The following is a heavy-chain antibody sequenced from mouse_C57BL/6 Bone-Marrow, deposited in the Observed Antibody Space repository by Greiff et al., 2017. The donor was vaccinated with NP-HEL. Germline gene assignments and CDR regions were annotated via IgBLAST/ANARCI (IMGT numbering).Heavy chain of an antibody. CDR3: ARDYYGSSG. Sequence: VQLQQPGAELVRPGSSVKLSCKASGYTFTSYWMDWVKQRPGQGLEWIGNIYPSDSETHYNQKFKDKATLTVDKSSSTAYMQLSSLTSEDSAVYYCARDYYGSSGWGQGTTLTVSS. D-gene: IGHD1-1*01. CDR2: IYPSDSET. V-gene: IGHV1-61*01. CDR1: GYTFTSYW. J-gene: IGHJ2*01.